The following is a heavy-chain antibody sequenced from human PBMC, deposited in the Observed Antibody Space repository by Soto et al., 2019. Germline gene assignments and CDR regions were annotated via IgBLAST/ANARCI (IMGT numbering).Heavy chain of an antibody. CDR3: ARDKDWAFDY. Sequence: GGSLRLSFVAPGFPFSSYSLVWVRQAPGKGLEWVSYIFATSTTIYYADSVKGRFTVSRDNAQNSLFLLMNSLRAEDTAVYYCARDKDWAFDYWGQGTLVTVSS. CDR2: IFATSTTI. J-gene: IGHJ4*02. V-gene: IGHV3-48*04. D-gene: IGHD3-9*01. CDR1: GFPFSSYS.